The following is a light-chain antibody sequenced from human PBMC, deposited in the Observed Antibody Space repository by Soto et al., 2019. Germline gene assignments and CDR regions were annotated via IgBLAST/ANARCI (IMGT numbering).Light chain of an antibody. J-gene: IGKJ5*01. V-gene: IGKV3-11*01. CDR3: QQRSNWTPSIT. CDR2: DAS. CDR1: QSVSSY. Sequence: EIVLTQSPATLSLSPGERATLSCRASQSVSSYLDWYQQKPGQAPRLLIYDASNRATGIPARFSGSGSGTDFTLTISSLEPEDYAVYYCQQRSNWTPSITFGQGTRLEIK.